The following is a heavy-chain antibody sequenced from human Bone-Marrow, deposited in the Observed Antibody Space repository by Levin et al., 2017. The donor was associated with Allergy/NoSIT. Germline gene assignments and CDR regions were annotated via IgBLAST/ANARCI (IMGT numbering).Heavy chain of an antibody. CDR3: ARAVGGSYFDF. CDR1: GFTVSSYD. V-gene: IGHV3-13*04. Sequence: SCAASGFTVSSYDMHWVRQAVGKGLEWVSVIGIAGDTYYAASVKGRFTISSDNAKNSLFLQMNSLRVEDTAVYFCARAVGGSYFDFWGQGTLVTVS. D-gene: IGHD2-21*01. J-gene: IGHJ4*02. CDR2: IGIAGDT.